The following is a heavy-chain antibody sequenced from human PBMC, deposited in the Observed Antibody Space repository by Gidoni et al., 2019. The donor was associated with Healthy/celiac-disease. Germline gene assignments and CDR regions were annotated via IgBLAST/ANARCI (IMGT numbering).Heavy chain of an antibody. J-gene: IGHJ4*02. CDR2: IDWDDDK. Sequence: HVTLRASGPPLVQPTHTLTLTCTFSGFSLSPSRMCVSWIRQPPGKALEWLARIDWDDDKYYSTSLKTRLTISKDTSKNQVVLTMTNMDPVDTATYYCARILRYCSGGSCYQAIDYWGQGTLVTVSS. CDR3: ARILRYCSGGSCYQAIDY. V-gene: IGHV2-70*15. CDR1: GFSLSPSRMC. D-gene: IGHD2-15*01.